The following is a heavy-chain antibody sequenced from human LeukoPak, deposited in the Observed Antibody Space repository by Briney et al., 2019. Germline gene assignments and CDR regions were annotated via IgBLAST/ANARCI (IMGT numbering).Heavy chain of an antibody. D-gene: IGHD5-24*01. CDR3: AMRRVEMATIYAFDI. J-gene: IGHJ3*02. CDR2: IYTSGST. Sequence: SQTLSLTRTVSGGSISSGSYYWSRIRQPAGKGLEWIRRIYTSGSTNYNPSLKSRVTISVDTSKNQFSLKLSSVTAADTAVYYCAMRRVEMATIYAFDIWGQGTMVTVSS. CDR1: GGSISSGSYY. V-gene: IGHV4-61*02.